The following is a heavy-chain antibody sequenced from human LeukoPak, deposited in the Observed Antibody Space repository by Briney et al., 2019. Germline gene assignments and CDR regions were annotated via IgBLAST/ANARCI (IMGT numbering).Heavy chain of an antibody. CDR1: GCTFSSYA. D-gene: IGHD3-22*01. V-gene: IGHV3-23*01. CDR2: ISGSGGST. CDR3: AKAHLHDYYDSSGYYFELDY. Sequence: PGASLRLSCAASGCTFSSYAMSWVRQAPGKGLEWVSAISGSGGSTYYADSVKGRFTISRDNSKNTLYLQMNSLRAEDTAVYYCAKAHLHDYYDSSGYYFELDYWGQGALVTVSS. J-gene: IGHJ4*02.